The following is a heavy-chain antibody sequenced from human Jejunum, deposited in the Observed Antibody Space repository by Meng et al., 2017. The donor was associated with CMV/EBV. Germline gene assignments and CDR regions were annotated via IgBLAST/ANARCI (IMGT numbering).Heavy chain of an antibody. CDR1: GGSLIGTNW. V-gene: IGHV4-4*01. Sequence: TLSPTCVVSGGSLIGTNWWNWVRQPPGRGLEWIGEIFHTGTTNYNPSLKSRVTISIDNSKNRFSLKLTSVTAADTAVYFCGDPPAGYWGQGVLVTVSS. CDR2: IFHTGTT. J-gene: IGHJ4*02. CDR3: GDPPAGY.